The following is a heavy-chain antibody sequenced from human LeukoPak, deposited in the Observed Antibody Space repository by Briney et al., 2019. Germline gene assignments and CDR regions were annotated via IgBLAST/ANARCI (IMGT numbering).Heavy chain of an antibody. CDR1: GYTFTGSY. J-gene: IGHJ4*02. CDR2: INPNSGGT. V-gene: IGHV1-2*02. D-gene: IGHD3-22*01. Sequence: GASVKVSCKASGYTFTGSYRHWVRQAPGQGLEWMGWINPNSGGTNYAQKFQGRVTMTRDTSISTAYMELSRLKSDDTAFYYCAKYYYDSYEGYYFDYWGQGTLVTVSS. CDR3: AKYYYDSYEGYYFDY.